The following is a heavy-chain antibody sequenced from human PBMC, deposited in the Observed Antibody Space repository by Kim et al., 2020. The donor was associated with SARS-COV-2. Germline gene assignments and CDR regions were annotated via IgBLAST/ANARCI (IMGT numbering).Heavy chain of an antibody. D-gene: IGHD6-13*01. CDR2: IRSRSSTI. Sequence: GGSLRLSCAASGFAFSSYGMNWVRQTPGKGLEWVAYIRSRSSTIYYADSVKGRFTISRDNAKNSLYLQMNSLRDDDTAVYYCAKAPGYSRFYWGQGTLVTVSS. CDR1: GFAFSSYG. V-gene: IGHV3-48*02. CDR3: AKAPGYSRFY. J-gene: IGHJ4*02.